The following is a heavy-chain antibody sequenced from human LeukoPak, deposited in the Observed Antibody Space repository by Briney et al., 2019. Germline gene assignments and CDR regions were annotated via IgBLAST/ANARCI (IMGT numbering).Heavy chain of an antibody. J-gene: IGHJ4*02. Sequence: GESLKISCKGSGYSFTSYWIGWVRPMPGKGLEWMGIIYVGDSDTKYSPSFQGQVTISVDKSISTSFLQWSSLKTSDTAMYYCARRDYASGSYFDYWGQGTLVTVSS. CDR1: GYSFTSYW. V-gene: IGHV5-51*01. CDR3: ARRDYASGSYFDY. D-gene: IGHD3-10*01. CDR2: IYVGDSDT.